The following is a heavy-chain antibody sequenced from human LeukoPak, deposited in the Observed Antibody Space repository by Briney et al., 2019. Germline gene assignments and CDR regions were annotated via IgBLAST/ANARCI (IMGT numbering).Heavy chain of an antibody. CDR3: ARDSTGYSSGWYSGREVNWFDP. J-gene: IGHJ5*02. CDR2: ISSSSSYI. D-gene: IGHD6-19*01. V-gene: IGHV3-21*01. CDR1: GFTFSSYS. Sequence: LGGSLRLSCAASGFTFSSYSMNWVRQAPGKGLEWVSSISSSSSYIYYADSVKGRFTISRDNAKNSLYLQMNSLRAEDTAVYYCARDSTGYSSGWYSGREVNWFDPWGQGTLVTVSS.